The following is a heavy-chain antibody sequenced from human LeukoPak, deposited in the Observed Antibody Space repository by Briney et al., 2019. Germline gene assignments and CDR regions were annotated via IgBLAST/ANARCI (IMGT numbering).Heavy chain of an antibody. CDR1: GGSISSYY. D-gene: IGHD3-10*01. CDR3: ARTYYGSGSLYYYYYYMDV. Sequence: PSETLSLTCTVSGGSISSYYWSWIRQPPGKGLEWIGYIHYSGSTNYNPSLKSRVTISINTSKNQFSLKLSSVTAADTAVYYCARTYYGSGSLYYYYYYMDVWGKGTTVTVSS. J-gene: IGHJ6*03. CDR2: IHYSGST. V-gene: IGHV4-59*01.